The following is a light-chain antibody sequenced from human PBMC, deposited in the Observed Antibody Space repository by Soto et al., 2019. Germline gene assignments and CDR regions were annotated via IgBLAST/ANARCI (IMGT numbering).Light chain of an antibody. CDR3: QQSHNLPRT. Sequence: DIMVSQSPGTLSLSQGARAPLSCRASQRVSTFLAWYQQRPGQAPRLLISEASNRATGIPSRFSGSGSGTDFTLTISCLEPEDFAVYYCQQSHNLPRTFGQGTKVDVK. V-gene: IGKV3-11*01. CDR1: QRVSTF. J-gene: IGKJ1*01. CDR2: EAS.